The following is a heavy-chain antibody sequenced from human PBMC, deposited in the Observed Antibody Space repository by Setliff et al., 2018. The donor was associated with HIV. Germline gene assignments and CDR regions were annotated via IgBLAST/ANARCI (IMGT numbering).Heavy chain of an antibody. V-gene: IGHV4-38-2*02. CDR2: IYHGGTT. J-gene: IGHJ3*02. D-gene: IGHD1-26*01. CDR1: GYSISSGYY. Sequence: PSETLSLTCAVSGYSISSGYYWAWIRQPPGKGLEWIGSIYHGGTTYYNPSLKSRSTISEDTSKNQFSLSLSSVTAADTAVYYCARDRVGSRHDAFEIWGQGTMVTVSS. CDR3: ARDRVGSRHDAFEI.